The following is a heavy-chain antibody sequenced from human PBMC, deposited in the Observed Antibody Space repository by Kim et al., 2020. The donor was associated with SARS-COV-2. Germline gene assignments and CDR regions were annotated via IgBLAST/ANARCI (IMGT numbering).Heavy chain of an antibody. J-gene: IGHJ4*02. V-gene: IGHV4-59*01. CDR1: GGSISSYY. Sequence: SETLSLTCTVSGGSISSYYWSWIRQPPGKGLEWIGYIYYSGSTNYNPSLKSRVTISVDTSKNQFSLKLSSVTAADTAVYYCARVRGYSYGFDYWGQGTLVTVSS. CDR2: IYYSGST. D-gene: IGHD5-18*01. CDR3: ARVRGYSYGFDY.